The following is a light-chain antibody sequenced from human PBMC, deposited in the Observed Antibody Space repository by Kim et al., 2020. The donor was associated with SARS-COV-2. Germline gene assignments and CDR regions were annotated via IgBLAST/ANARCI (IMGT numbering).Light chain of an antibody. CDR1: QSVGSN. V-gene: IGKV3-15*01. CDR2: GAS. J-gene: IGKJ1*01. Sequence: EVVLTQSPATLSVSPGERATLSCRASQSVGSNLVWYQQKPGQAPRLLIYGASTRAAGVTARFSGSGSGTEFTLIISSLQSEDVALYYCQQCGSWPLTFGQGTKVDIK. CDR3: QQCGSWPLT.